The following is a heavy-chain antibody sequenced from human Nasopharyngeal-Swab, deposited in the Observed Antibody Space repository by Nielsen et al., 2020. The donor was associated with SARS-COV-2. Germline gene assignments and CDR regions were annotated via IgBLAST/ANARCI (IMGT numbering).Heavy chain of an antibody. CDR3: AGFPYCSGGSCSNDY. J-gene: IGHJ4*02. CDR2: IYYSGST. V-gene: IGHV4-31*02. Sequence: WIRQPPGKGLEWIGYIYYSGSTYYNPSLKSRVTISVDTSKNQFSPKLSSVTAADTAVYYCAGFPYCSGGSCSNDYWGQGTLVTISS. D-gene: IGHD2-15*01.